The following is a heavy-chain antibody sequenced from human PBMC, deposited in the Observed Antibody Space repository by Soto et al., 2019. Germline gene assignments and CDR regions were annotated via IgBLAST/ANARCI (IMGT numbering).Heavy chain of an antibody. CDR1: GFTFSSYG. J-gene: IGHJ5*02. CDR3: GGDSSGYDRNTSGWYPAGFDH. CDR2: IWYDGSNK. Sequence: GGSLRLSCAASGFTFSSYGMHWVRQAPGKGLEWVAIIWYDGSNKYYADSVKGRFTISRDDSKNTLYLQMNTLRAEDTAAYYCGGDSSGYDRNTSGWYPAGFDHWGQGTLVTDSS. D-gene: IGHD5-12*01. V-gene: IGHV3-33*01.